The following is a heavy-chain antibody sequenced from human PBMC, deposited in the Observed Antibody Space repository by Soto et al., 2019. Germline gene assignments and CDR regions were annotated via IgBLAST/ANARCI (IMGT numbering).Heavy chain of an antibody. Sequence: QITLKESGPTLVKPTQTLTLTCTFSGFSLSTSGVGVGWIRQPPGKALEWLALIYWNDDKRYSPSLKSRLTITKDTSKNQVVLTMTNMDPVDTATYYCAHTGSAYGSGSYYVYWYFDLWGRGTLVTVSS. CDR3: AHTGSAYGSGSYYVYWYFDL. CDR1: GFSLSTSGVG. D-gene: IGHD3-10*01. CDR2: IYWNDDK. V-gene: IGHV2-5*01. J-gene: IGHJ2*01.